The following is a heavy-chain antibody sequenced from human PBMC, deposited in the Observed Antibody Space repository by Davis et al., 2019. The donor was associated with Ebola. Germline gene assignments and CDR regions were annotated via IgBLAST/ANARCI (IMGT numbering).Heavy chain of an antibody. CDR1: GFTFTSHG. CDR2: VRSHGSDD. Sequence: GESLKISCAASGFTFTSHGIHWVRQAPGRGLEWVAFVRSHGSDDHYADSVKGRFTISRDNSKNTLYLQMNSLRAVDTAVYYCAVSAFEYHIDYWGQGTLVTVSS. J-gene: IGHJ4*02. D-gene: IGHD2-2*01. CDR3: AVSAFEYHIDY. V-gene: IGHV3-30*02.